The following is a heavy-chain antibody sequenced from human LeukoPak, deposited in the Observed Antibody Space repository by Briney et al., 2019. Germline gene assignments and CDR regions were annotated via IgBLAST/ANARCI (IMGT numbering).Heavy chain of an antibody. V-gene: IGHV4-59*05. D-gene: IGHD5-24*01. CDR1: GGSISSYY. Sequence: PSETLSLTCTVSGGSISSYYWSWIRQPPGKGLEWIGSIYYSGSTYYNPSLKSRVTISVDTSKNQFSLKLSSVTAADTAVYYCVYGYNFFFAYWGQGTLVTVSS. CDR3: VYGYNFFFAY. J-gene: IGHJ4*02. CDR2: IYYSGST.